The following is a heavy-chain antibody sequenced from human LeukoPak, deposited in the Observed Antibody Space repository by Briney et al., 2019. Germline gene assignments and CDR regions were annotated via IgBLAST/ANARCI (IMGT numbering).Heavy chain of an antibody. CDR3: ARSDSYDSSGYYGAK. Sequence: ASVKVSCKASGYTFTGQYIHWVRQAPGQGPEWMGWINPNSGGTNYAQKFQGRVTMTRDTSISTAYMEVSSLRSDDTAVYYCARSDSYDSSGYYGAKWGQGTLVTVSS. CDR2: INPNSGGT. CDR1: GYTFTGQY. D-gene: IGHD3-22*01. J-gene: IGHJ4*02. V-gene: IGHV1-2*02.